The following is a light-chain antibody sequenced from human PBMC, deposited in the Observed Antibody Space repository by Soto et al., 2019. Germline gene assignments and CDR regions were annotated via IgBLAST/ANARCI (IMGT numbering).Light chain of an antibody. Sequence: QSALTQPPSVSGSPGQSVTIPCTGTSSDVGTYNRVSWYQQPPGTAPKLMIYEVNNRPSGVPDRFSESKSGNTASLTISGLQAEDEADYYCMSYTTSSTWVFGGGTKLTVL. J-gene: IGLJ3*02. CDR3: MSYTTSSTWV. CDR2: EVN. V-gene: IGLV2-18*02. CDR1: SSDVGTYNR.